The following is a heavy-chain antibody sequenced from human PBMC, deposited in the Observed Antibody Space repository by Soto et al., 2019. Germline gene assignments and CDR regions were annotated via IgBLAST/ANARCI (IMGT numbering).Heavy chain of an antibody. D-gene: IGHD2-15*01. CDR1: GFTFSSYA. V-gene: IGHV3-23*01. CDR3: AKDQIVVVVAATHTSNWFDP. J-gene: IGHJ5*02. CDR2: ISGSGGST. Sequence: LRLSCAASGFTFSSYAMSWVRQAPGKGLEWVSAISGSGGSTYYADSVKGRFTISRDNSKNTLYLQMNSLRAEDTAVYYCAKDQIVVVVAATHTSNWFDPWGQGTLVTVSS.